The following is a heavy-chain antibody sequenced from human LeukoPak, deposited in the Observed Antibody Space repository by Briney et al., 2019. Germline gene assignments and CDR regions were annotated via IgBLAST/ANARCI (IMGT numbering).Heavy chain of an antibody. J-gene: IGHJ4*02. CDR3: ARVRIAAAGIDY. Sequence: SETLSLTCIVSGASISSYYWSWIRQPPGKGLEWIGYIYYSGSTNYNPSLKSRVTISVDTSKNQFSLKLSSVTAADTAVYYCARVRIAAAGIDYWGQGALVTVSS. V-gene: IGHV4-59*01. CDR2: IYYSGST. CDR1: GASISSYY. D-gene: IGHD6-13*01.